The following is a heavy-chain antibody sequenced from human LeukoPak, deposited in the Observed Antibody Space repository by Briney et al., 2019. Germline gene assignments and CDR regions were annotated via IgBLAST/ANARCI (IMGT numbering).Heavy chain of an antibody. Sequence: PSVTLSLTCTVSGGSISSYYWSWIRQPPVKGLEWIGYIYYSGSTNYNPSLKSRVTISADTSKNQFSLKLRSVTAADTAVYYCTRITIAAVTLIFDYWGQGTLVTVSS. CDR3: TRITIAAVTLIFDY. CDR1: GGSISSYY. D-gene: IGHD6-13*01. J-gene: IGHJ4*02. CDR2: IYYSGST. V-gene: IGHV4-59*01.